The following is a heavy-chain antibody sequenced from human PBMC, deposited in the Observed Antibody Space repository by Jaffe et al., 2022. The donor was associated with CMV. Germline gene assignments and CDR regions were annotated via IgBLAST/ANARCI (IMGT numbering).Heavy chain of an antibody. D-gene: IGHD3-16*01. CDR3: ARMRGYDEEISMGGEFDY. CDR2: ISTSGDTI. CDR1: GFTFSSYE. V-gene: IGHV3-48*03. Sequence: EVQLVESGGGLAQPGGSLRLACAASGFTFSSYEMNWVRQAPGKGLEWLSYISTSGDTIYYADSVRGRLTISRDNAKRSLYLQMNSLRAEDTAVYYCARMRGYDEEISMGGEFDYWGQGTLVTVSA. J-gene: IGHJ4*02.